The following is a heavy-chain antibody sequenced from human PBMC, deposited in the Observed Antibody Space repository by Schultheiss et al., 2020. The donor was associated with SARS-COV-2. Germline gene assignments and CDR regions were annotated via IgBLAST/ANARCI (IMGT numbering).Heavy chain of an antibody. J-gene: IGHJ4*02. CDR3: ARDRTYSSSSLVLDY. D-gene: IGHD6-6*01. Sequence: GGSLRLSCAASGFTFSSYSMNWVRQAPGKGLEWVGRIKSKTDGGTTDYAAPVKGRFTISRDDSKNTLYLQMNSLKTEDTAVYYCARDRTYSSSSLVLDYWGQGTLVTVSS. CDR2: IKSKTDGGTT. V-gene: IGHV3-15*07. CDR1: GFTFSSYS.